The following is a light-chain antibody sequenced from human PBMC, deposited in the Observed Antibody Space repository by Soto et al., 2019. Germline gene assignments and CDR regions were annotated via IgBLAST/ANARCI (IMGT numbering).Light chain of an antibody. CDR3: SSYTSSSTLA. V-gene: IGLV2-14*01. CDR1: SSDVGGYNY. J-gene: IGLJ1*01. CDR2: DVS. Sequence: QSALTQPASVSGSPGQSITISCTGTSSDVGGYNYVSWYQQHPGKAPKLMIYDVSNRPSGVSNRFPGSKSGNTASLTISGLQAEDEADYYCSSYTSSSTLAFGTGTKLTVL.